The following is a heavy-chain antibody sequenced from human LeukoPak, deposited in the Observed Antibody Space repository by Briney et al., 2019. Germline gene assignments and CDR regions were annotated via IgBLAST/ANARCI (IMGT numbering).Heavy chain of an antibody. Sequence: GGSLRLPCAASGFTFDDYAMHWVRQAPGKGLEWVSGISWNSGSIGYADSVKGRFTISRDNSKNTLYLQMNSLRAEDTAVYYCAASLPNIVVVPATKGPFGYWGQGALVTVSS. CDR3: AASLPNIVVVPATKGPFGY. V-gene: IGHV3-9*01. J-gene: IGHJ4*02. D-gene: IGHD2-2*01. CDR1: GFTFDDYA. CDR2: ISWNSGSI.